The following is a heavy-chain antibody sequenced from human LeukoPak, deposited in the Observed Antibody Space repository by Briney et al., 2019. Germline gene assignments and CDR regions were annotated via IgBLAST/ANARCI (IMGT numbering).Heavy chain of an antibody. CDR1: GFTFSSYA. CDR3: AKDVAARPVGSFDP. CDR2: ISGSGGST. J-gene: IGHJ5*02. Sequence: PGGSLRLSCAASGFTFSSYAMCWVRQAPGKGLEWVSVISGSGGSTYYADSVKGRFTISRDNSKNTLYLQMNSLRAEDTAVYYCAKDVAARPVGSFDPWGQGTLVTVSS. V-gene: IGHV3-23*01. D-gene: IGHD6-6*01.